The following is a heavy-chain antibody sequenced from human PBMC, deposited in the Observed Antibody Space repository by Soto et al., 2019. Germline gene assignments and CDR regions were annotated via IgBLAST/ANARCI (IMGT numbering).Heavy chain of an antibody. J-gene: IGHJ5*02. Sequence: QVQLQESGPGLVKPSQTLSLTCTVSGGSISSGGYYWSWIRQPPGKGLEWIGYIYYSGSTYNNPSLRSRLTISVDTSKTQFALKLSPVTAADTAVYYSARSVFPWGQGTLVTVSS. CDR2: IYYSGST. V-gene: IGHV4-31*03. CDR3: ARSVFP. CDR1: GGSISSGGYY.